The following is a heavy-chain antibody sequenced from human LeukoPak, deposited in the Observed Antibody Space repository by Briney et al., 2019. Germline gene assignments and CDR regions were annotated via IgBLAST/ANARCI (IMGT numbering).Heavy chain of an antibody. J-gene: IGHJ4*02. V-gene: IGHV3-23*01. D-gene: IGHD3-3*01. Sequence: GGSLRLSCAASGFTFSSYAMSWVRQAPGKGLEWVSSISGSGGITYYADSVKGRFTFSRDNSKNTLYLQMNSLRAEDTAVYYCAKAPYYDFWSGYHQKDYYFDYWGQGTLVTVSS. CDR2: ISGSGGIT. CDR1: GFTFSSYA. CDR3: AKAPYYDFWSGYHQKDYYFDY.